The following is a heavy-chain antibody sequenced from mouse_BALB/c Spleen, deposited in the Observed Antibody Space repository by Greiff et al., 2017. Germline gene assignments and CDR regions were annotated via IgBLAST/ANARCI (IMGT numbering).Heavy chain of an antibody. Sequence: VQLQQPGAELVKPGASVKLSCKASGYTFTSYYMYWVKQRPGQGLEWIGGINPSNGGTNFNEKFKSKATLTVDKSSSTAYMQLSSLTSEDSAVYYCTSLLRYYFDYWGQGTTLTVSS. CDR3: TSLLRYYFDY. CDR1: GYTFTSYY. D-gene: IGHD1-1*01. V-gene: IGHV1S81*02. J-gene: IGHJ2*01. CDR2: INPSNGGT.